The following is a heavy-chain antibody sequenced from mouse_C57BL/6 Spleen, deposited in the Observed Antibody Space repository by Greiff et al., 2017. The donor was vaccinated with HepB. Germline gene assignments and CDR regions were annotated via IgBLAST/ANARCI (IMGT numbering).Heavy chain of an antibody. J-gene: IGHJ3*01. CDR2: ISSGSSTI. Sequence: EVNVVESGGGLVKPGGSLKLSCAASGFTFSDYGMHWVRQAPEKGLEWVAYISSGSSTIYYADTVKGRFTISRDNAKNTLFLQMTSLRSEDTAMYYCASGYYGTYWGQGTLVTVSA. CDR3: ASGYYGTY. V-gene: IGHV5-17*01. D-gene: IGHD1-1*01. CDR1: GFTFSDYG.